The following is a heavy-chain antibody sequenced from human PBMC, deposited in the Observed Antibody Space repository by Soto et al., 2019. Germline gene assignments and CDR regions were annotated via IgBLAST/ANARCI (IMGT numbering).Heavy chain of an antibody. D-gene: IGHD3-16*02. Sequence: EVQLVESGGGFVQPGGSLRLSCAASGFTFNTFPMNWVRLAPGKGLEWLSHISSNSDAMYYADSVKGRFTISRDNARKSLYLQMNSLIVDVTAVYYCVRDYQYGFDMWGQGTMVTVSS. V-gene: IGHV3-48*01. CDR1: GFTFNTFP. CDR3: VRDYQYGFDM. CDR2: ISSNSDAM. J-gene: IGHJ3*02.